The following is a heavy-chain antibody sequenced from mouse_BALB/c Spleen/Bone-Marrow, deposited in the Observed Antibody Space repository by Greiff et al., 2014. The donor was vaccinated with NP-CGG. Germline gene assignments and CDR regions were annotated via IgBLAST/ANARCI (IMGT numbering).Heavy chain of an antibody. CDR3: ARWGNYYFDY. V-gene: IGHV14-1*02. J-gene: IGHJ2*01. CDR2: IDPENGNT. CDR1: GFNIKDYY. Sequence: VQLQQSGAELVRPGALVKLSCKASGFNIKDYYMHWVKQRPEQGLEWIGWIDPENGNTIYDPKFQGKASITADTSSNTAYLQLSSLTSEDTAVYYCARWGNYYFDYWGQGTTLTVYS.